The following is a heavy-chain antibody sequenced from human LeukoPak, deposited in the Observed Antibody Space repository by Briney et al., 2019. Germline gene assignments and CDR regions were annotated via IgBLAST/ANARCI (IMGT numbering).Heavy chain of an antibody. V-gene: IGHV3-7*01. D-gene: IGHD2-8*01. Sequence: PGGSLRLSCAASGFTFSSYWMRWVRQAPGKGLEWVANIKQDGSEKYYVDSVKGRFTISRDNAKNSLYLQMNSLRAEDTAVYYCARLGSNYYYYMDVWGKGTTVTVSS. CDR1: GFTFSSYW. CDR3: ARLGSNYYYYMDV. J-gene: IGHJ6*03. CDR2: IKQDGSEK.